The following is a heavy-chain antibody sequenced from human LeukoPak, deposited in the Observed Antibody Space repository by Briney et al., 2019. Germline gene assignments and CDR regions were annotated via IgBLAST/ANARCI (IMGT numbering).Heavy chain of an antibody. V-gene: IGHV4-39*01. Sequence: SETLSLTCTVSGGSISSSSAYWGWIRQPPGKGLEWIGSIYYSKNTYFNPSLKSRVTISADTSKNQFSLTLGSVSARDTAVYYCVSPRGFSYGYFDYWGQGTLVTVSS. D-gene: IGHD5-18*01. CDR1: GGSISSSSAY. J-gene: IGHJ4*02. CDR2: IYYSKNT. CDR3: VSPRGFSYGYFDY.